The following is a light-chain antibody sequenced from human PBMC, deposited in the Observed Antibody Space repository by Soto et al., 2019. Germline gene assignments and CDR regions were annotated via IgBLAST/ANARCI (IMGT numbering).Light chain of an antibody. J-gene: IGKJ3*01. V-gene: IGKV1-5*03. Sequence: DIQMTQSPPTLSASVGDRVTITCRASQSINNWLAWYQQKPGKAPKLLIYTASTLENGVPSRFSGSGSGTEFTLTIGCLQPDDFATYYCQHYNSYSEFSFGPGTKVDIK. CDR2: TAS. CDR3: QHYNSYSEFS. CDR1: QSINNW.